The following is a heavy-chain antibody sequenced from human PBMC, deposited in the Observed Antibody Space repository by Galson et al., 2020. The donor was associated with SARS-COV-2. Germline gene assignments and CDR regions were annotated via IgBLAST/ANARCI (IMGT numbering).Heavy chain of an antibody. CDR3: ARVSGYSSGWVHFDY. V-gene: IGHV4-59*01. Sequence: SETLSLTCTVSGGSISSYYWSWIRQPPGKGLEWIGYIYYSGSTNYNPSLKSRVTISVDTSKNQFSLKLSSVTAADTAVYYCARVSGYSSGWVHFDYWGQGTLVTVSS. D-gene: IGHD6-19*01. J-gene: IGHJ4*02. CDR1: GGSISSYY. CDR2: IYYSGST.